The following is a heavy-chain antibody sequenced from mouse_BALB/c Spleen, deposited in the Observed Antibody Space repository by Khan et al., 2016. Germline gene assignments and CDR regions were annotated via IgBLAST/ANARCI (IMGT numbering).Heavy chain of an antibody. CDR2: IDPAKDNT. Sequence: VQLQPSGAELVKPGASVKLSCTASGFNIKDTYIHWVKQRPEQGLEWIGRIDPAKDNTKYDPRFQGKDTITADTSYNTAYLQLSRLTSEDTAVYFCARGISDYGFAYWGQGTLVSVSA. D-gene: IGHD2-4*01. V-gene: IGHV14-3*02. CDR1: GFNIKDTY. CDR3: ARGISDYGFAY. J-gene: IGHJ3*01.